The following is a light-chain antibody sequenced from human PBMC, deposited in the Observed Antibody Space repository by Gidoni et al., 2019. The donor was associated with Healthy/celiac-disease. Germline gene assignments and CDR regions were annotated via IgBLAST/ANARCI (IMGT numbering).Light chain of an antibody. CDR3: AAWDDSLNGLV. Sequence: QSVLTQPPSASGTPGKRVTISCSGSSSNIGSNTVNWYQQLPGTAPKLLIYSNNQRPSGVPDRFSGSKSGTSASLAISGLQSEDDADYYCAAWDDSLNGLVFGGGTKLTVL. V-gene: IGLV1-44*01. J-gene: IGLJ2*01. CDR1: SSNIGSNT. CDR2: SNN.